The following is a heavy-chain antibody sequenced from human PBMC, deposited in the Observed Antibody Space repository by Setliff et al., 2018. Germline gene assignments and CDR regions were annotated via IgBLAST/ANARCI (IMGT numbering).Heavy chain of an antibody. CDR1: GYPFTSYG. CDR3: ARHGSSGKFDASDI. J-gene: IGHJ3*02. CDR2: IVTYNDDT. V-gene: IGHV1-18*04. D-gene: IGHD3-10*01. Sequence: ASVKVSCKASGYPFTSYGVNWVRQAPGQGLEWMGRIVTYNDDTYYPRKFQGRVTMTTDTSTSTAYMELRSLTSDDTAVYYCARHGSSGKFDASDIWGQGTRVTV.